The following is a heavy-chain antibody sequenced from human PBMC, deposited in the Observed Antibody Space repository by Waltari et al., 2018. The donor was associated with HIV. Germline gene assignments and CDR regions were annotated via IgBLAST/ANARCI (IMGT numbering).Heavy chain of an antibody. CDR2: ISYDGSDK. CDR1: GFPFNNYI. V-gene: IGHV3-30*04. D-gene: IGHD1-1*01. Sequence: VQLVESGGGVVQPGRSLRLSCTGSGFPFNNYILHWVRQAPGKGLEWIALISYDGSDKDYADSLRGRFTISRDNSKNTLFLQMDSLRIEDTALYYCAREAVTTNYYFDNWGQGTLVTVSS. J-gene: IGHJ4*02. CDR3: AREAVTTNYYFDN.